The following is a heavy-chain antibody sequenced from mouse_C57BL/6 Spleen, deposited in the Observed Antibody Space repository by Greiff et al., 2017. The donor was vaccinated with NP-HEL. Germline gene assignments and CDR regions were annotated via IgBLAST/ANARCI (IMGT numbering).Heavy chain of an antibody. CDR2: IYPGDGDT. V-gene: IGHV1-80*01. D-gene: IGHD2-1*01. CDR3: ARYRGNYDYAMDY. Sequence: VQLQQPGAELVKPGASVKISCKASGYAFSSYWMNWVKQRPGKGLEWIGQIYPGDGDTNYNGKFKGKATLTADKSSSTAYMQLSRLTSEDSAVYFCARYRGNYDYAMDYWGQGTSVTVSS. CDR1: GYAFSSYW. J-gene: IGHJ4*01.